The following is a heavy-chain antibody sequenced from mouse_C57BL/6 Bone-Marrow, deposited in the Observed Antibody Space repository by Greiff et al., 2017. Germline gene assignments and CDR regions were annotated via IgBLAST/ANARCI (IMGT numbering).Heavy chain of an antibody. CDR3: TSYDYDVSWFAY. J-gene: IGHJ3*01. D-gene: IGHD2-4*01. Sequence: QVQLQQSGAELVRPGASVTLSCKASGYTFTDYEMHWVKQTPVHGLEWIGAIDPETGGTAYNQKFTGKAILTADKSSSTAYMELRSLTSEDSAVYYCTSYDYDVSWFAYWGQGTLVTVSA. V-gene: IGHV1-15*01. CDR1: GYTFTDYE. CDR2: IDPETGGT.